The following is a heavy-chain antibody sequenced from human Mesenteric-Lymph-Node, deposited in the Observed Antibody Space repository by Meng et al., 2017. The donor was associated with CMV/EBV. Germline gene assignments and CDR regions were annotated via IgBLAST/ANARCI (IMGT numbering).Heavy chain of an antibody. CDR1: GFTFSSYT. Sequence: GESLKISCAASGFTFSSYTMNWVRQAPGKGLEWVGRIKNKANSYITELAASVKGRFTISRDDSKNSLYLQMNSLKTEDTAVYYCTRVRPYSAPDHWGQGTLVTVSS. J-gene: IGHJ4*02. CDR3: TRVRPYSAPDH. V-gene: IGHV3-72*01. D-gene: IGHD2-15*01. CDR2: IKNKANSYIT.